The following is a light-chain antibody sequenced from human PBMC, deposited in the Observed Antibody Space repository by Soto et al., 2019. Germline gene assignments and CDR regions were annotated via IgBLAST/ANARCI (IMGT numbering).Light chain of an antibody. CDR3: QQYHNWPQT. J-gene: IGKJ1*01. CDR2: DAS. V-gene: IGKV3-15*01. CDR1: QSLRSS. Sequence: ETMMTQSPDTLSVSLGERATLSCRASQSLRSSLAWYQQKPGQAPRLLIYDASTRATGIPARFSGNGSGTDFTLTIRGLQSEDFAVYYCQQYHNWPQTFGQGTKVDIK.